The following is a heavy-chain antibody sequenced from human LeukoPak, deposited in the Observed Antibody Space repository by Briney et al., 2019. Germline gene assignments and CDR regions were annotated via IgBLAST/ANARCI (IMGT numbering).Heavy chain of an antibody. CDR2: ISWNSGSI. J-gene: IGHJ4*02. Sequence: PGRSLRLSCAASGFTFDDYAMHWVRQAPGEGLEWVSGISWNSGSIGYAGSVKGRFTISRGNAKNSLYLQMNSLRAEDTALYYCAKDIGYSSSSCHDWGQGTLVTVSS. D-gene: IGHD6-6*01. CDR1: GFTFDDYA. V-gene: IGHV3-9*01. CDR3: AKDIGYSSSSCHD.